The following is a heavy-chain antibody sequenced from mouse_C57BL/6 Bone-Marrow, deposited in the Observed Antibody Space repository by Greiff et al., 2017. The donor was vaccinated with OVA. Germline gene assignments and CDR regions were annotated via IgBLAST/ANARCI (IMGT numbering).Heavy chain of an antibody. CDR1: GYAFSSSW. CDR2: IYPGDGDT. J-gene: IGHJ2*01. V-gene: IGHV1-82*01. D-gene: IGHD1-1*01. CDR3: ARRKGRSWNYSFDY. Sequence: QVQLQQSGPELVKPGASVKISCKASGYAFSSSWMNWVKQRPGKGLEWIGRIYPGDGDTNYNGKFKGKATLTADKSSSTAYMQLSSLTSEDSAVYVCARRKGRSWNYSFDYWGKGTTLTVSS.